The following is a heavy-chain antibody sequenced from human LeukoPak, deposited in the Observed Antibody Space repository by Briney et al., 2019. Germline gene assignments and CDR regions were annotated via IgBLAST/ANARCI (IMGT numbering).Heavy chain of an antibody. J-gene: IGHJ4*02. CDR2: FDPEDGET. V-gene: IGHV1-24*01. CDR1: GYTLTELS. D-gene: IGHD3-10*01. CDR3: ATLPRGFGELPPDY. Sequence: EASVKVSCKVSGYTLTELSMHWVRQAPGKGPEWMGGFDPEDGETIYAQKFQGRVTMTEDTSTDTAYMELSSLRSEDTAVYYCATLPRGFGELPPDYWGQGTLVTVSS.